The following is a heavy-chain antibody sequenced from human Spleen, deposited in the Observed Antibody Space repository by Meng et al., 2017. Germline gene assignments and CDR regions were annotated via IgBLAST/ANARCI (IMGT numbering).Heavy chain of an antibody. CDR1: GFTFSNYA. CDR3: ATSSSSWDGFDY. J-gene: IGHJ4*02. D-gene: IGHD6-13*01. V-gene: IGHV3-30*04. CDR2: ISYAGTNK. Sequence: GESLKISCAASGFTFSNYAMHWVRQAPGKGLEWVALISYAGTNKYYADSVKGRFTISRDNSENTLYLQMSSLRAEDSAVYYCATSSSSWDGFDYWGQGTRVTGSS.